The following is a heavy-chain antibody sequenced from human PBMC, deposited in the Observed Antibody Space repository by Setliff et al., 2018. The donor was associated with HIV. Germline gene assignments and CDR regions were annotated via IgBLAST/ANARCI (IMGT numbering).Heavy chain of an antibody. D-gene: IGHD6-19*01. CDR2: VCQRGGI. V-gene: IGHV4-4*02. J-gene: IGHJ5*02. Sequence: PSETLSLTCAVSGDSINTPHCWSWVRQSLEKGLEWIGEVCQRGGINYNPFLWSRASISMDKPRNYFSLEMASMTAADTAVYYCARGPARAVARPGWLDPWGQGTLVTVSS. CDR3: ARGPARAVARPGWLDP. CDR1: GDSINTPHC.